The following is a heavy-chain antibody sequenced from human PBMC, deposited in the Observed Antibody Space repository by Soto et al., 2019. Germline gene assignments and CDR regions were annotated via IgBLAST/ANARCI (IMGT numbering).Heavy chain of an antibody. CDR1: GYTLTDLS. J-gene: IGHJ6*02. D-gene: IGHD6-25*01. CDR3: ATWASGAYYYYSGMDV. Sequence: ASVKVSCKVSGYTLTDLSMHWVRQAPGKGLEWMGGFDPEDGETIYAQKFQGRVTMTEDTSTATAYMELSSLRSEDTAVYYCATWASGAYYYYSGMDVWGQGTTVTVPS. V-gene: IGHV1-24*01. CDR2: FDPEDGET.